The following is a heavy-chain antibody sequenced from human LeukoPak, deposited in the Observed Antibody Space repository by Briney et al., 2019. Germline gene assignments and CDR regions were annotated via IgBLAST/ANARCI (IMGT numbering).Heavy chain of an antibody. CDR3: ASRSINWYRGNNWFDP. V-gene: IGHV3-23*01. CDR1: GFTFSGFA. J-gene: IGHJ5*02. D-gene: IGHD6-13*01. CDR2: ISGSGGST. Sequence: GGSLRLSCAASGFTFSGFAMSWVRQAPGKGLEWVSVISGSGGSTYYADSVKGRFIISRDKSKNTLYLQMNSLRVEDTAVYYCASRSINWYRGNNWFDPWGQGTLVTVSS.